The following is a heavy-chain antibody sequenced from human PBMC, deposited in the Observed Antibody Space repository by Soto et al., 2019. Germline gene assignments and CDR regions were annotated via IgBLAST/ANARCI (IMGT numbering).Heavy chain of an antibody. CDR3: ARHLPLRVVRSTWFDT. CDR2: IYFSGST. V-gene: IGHV4-39*01. J-gene: IGHJ5*02. Sequence: SETLSLTCIVSGGSISTSPYYWGWIRQPPGKGLEWIGSIYFSGSTYYSPSLKSRLTMSVDTSKNQFSLKLSSVTAAESAVYYRARHLPLRVVRSTWFDTWGQGTLVTVYS. CDR1: GGSISTSPYY. D-gene: IGHD3-10*01.